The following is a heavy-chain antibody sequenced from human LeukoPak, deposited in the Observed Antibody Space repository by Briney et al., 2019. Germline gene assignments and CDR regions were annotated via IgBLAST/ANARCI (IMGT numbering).Heavy chain of an antibody. J-gene: IGHJ6*04. D-gene: IGHD3-10*02. CDR1: GFTFSSYA. Sequence: GGSLRLSCAASGFTFSSYAMYWVRQAPGKGLEWVTLISYDGSSKDYADSVKGRFSISRDNSKNTLYLQMNSLRAEDTAVYYCAELGITMIGGVWGKGTTVTISS. CDR3: AELGITMIGGV. CDR2: ISYDGSSK. V-gene: IGHV3-30*04.